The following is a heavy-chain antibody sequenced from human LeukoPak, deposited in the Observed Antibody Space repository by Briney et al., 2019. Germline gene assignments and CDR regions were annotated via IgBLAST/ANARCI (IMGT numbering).Heavy chain of an antibody. J-gene: IGHJ4*02. D-gene: IGHD5-18*01. CDR3: AREMYSHGTPWYYFDY. CDR2: ISSSGSTI. CDR1: GFTFSSYE. V-gene: IGHV3-48*03. Sequence: GGSLRLSCAASGFTFSSYEMNWVRQAPGKGLEWVSYISSSGSTIYYADSVKGRFTISRDNAKNSLYLQMNSLRAEDTAVYYCAREMYSHGTPWYYFDYWGQGTLVTVSS.